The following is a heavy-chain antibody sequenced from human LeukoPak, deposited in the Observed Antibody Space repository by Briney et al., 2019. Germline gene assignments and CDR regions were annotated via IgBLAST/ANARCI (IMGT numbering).Heavy chain of an antibody. Sequence: GGSLRLSCAISGFTFSSYWMHWVRQVPGKGLVWVSRINSDGSSTSYADPVKGRFTISRDNAENILYLQMNSLRAEDTAVYYCARGVLLPSDYSFDSSGPPNYWGQGTLVTVSS. CDR3: ARGVLLPSDYSFDSSGPPNY. J-gene: IGHJ4*02. CDR2: INSDGSST. CDR1: GFTFSSYW. V-gene: IGHV3-74*01. D-gene: IGHD3-22*01.